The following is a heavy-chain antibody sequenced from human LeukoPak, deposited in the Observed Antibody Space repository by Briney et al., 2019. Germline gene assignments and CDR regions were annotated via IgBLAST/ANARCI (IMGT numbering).Heavy chain of an antibody. J-gene: IGHJ4*02. CDR2: IYPGDSEI. V-gene: IGHV5-51*01. CDR3: VRSRGYSYRYPYYFDY. D-gene: IGHD5-18*01. Sequence: GESLKISRKGSGYSFTTNWIGWVRQMPGKGLEWMGIIYPGDSEIRYSPSFQGRVTISADKSITTAYLQWSSLKASDTAMYYCVRSRGYSYRYPYYFDYWGQGTLVTVSS. CDR1: GYSFTTNW.